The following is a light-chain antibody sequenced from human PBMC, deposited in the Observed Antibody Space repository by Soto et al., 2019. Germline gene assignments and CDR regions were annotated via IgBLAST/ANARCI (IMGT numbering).Light chain of an antibody. J-gene: IGKJ5*01. CDR3: QQYNNWPPIT. V-gene: IGKV3-15*01. CDR1: QSVSSN. Sequence: EIVLTQSPATLSLSPGERATLSCRASQSVSSNLAWYQQKPGQAPRLLIYGASTRATAIPARFSGGGSGTEFTLSISSLQSEDFAVYYCQQYNNWPPITFGQGTRLEIK. CDR2: GAS.